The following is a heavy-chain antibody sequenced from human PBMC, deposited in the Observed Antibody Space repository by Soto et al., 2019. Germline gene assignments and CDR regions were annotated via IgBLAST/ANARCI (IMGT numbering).Heavy chain of an antibody. CDR3: ARGPDSTGYCSSTSCYSDWFDP. CDR1: GYTFSIYA. V-gene: IGHV1-18*01. J-gene: IGHJ5*02. Sequence: ASVKVSCKASGYTFSIYAISWVRQAPGQGLEWMGWIIPIFGNTNYAQKFQGRVTMTTDTSTSTAYMELRSLRSDDTAVYYCARGPDSTGYCSSTSCYSDWFDPWGQGTLVTVSS. CDR2: IIPIFGNT. D-gene: IGHD2-2*03.